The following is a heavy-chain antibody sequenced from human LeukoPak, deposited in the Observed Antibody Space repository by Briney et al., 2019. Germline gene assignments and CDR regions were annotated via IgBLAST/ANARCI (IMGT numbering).Heavy chain of an antibody. CDR3: ARRRIAARAMDV. CDR1: GGSISSYY. Sequence: SETLSLTCTVSGGSISSYYWGWIRQPPGKGLEWIGSIYYSGSTYYNPSLKSRVTISVDTSKNQFSLKLSSVTAADTAVYYCARRRIAARAMDVWGKGTTVTVSS. CDR2: IYYSGST. J-gene: IGHJ6*04. D-gene: IGHD6-6*01. V-gene: IGHV4-39*01.